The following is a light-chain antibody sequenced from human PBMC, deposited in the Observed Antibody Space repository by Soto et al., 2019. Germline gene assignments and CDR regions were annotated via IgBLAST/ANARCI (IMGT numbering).Light chain of an antibody. J-gene: IGKJ4*01. Sequence: DVQLTQSPSSLSASVGDRVSITCRASESITKYLSWYQQKPGKAPKLLIYGASSLQSGVPLRFGGSGFGTDFPLNISSLQPEDFATYYCQQTHSVPRTFGGGTKVEI. CDR1: ESITKY. CDR2: GAS. V-gene: IGKV1-39*01. CDR3: QQTHSVPRT.